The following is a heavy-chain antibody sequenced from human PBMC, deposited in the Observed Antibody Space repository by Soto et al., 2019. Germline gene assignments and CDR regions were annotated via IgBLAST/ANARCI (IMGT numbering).Heavy chain of an antibody. V-gene: IGHV1-69*01. CDR3: ARDDGLDYFDG. J-gene: IGHJ4*02. CDR1: GGTFSSYA. CDR2: IITIFGTA. Sequence: QVQLVQSGAEVKKPGSSVKVSCKASGGTFSSYAISWVRRDPGQGLEWMGGIITIFGTANYAQKFQGRVTITADESTSTASMELSSLSAEDTAVYYCARDDGLDYFDGWGQGTLVTVSS.